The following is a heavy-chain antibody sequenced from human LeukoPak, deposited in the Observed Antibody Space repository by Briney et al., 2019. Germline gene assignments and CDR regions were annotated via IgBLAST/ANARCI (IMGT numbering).Heavy chain of an antibody. Sequence: SETLSLTCTVSGYSISSGYYWGWIRQPPGKGLGWIGSIYDSGSTSYNLSLKIPITISVDTSKNQFSLKLSSVTAADTAVYYCARDGYPLPLDYWGQGTLVTVSS. J-gene: IGHJ4*02. D-gene: IGHD5-12*01. V-gene: IGHV4-38-2*02. CDR2: IYDSGST. CDR3: ARDGYPLPLDY. CDR1: GYSISSGYY.